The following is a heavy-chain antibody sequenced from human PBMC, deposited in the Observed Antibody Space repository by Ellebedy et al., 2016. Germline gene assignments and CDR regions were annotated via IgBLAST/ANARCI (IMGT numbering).Heavy chain of an antibody. V-gene: IGHV4-34*01. CDR2: ITHSGTT. D-gene: IGHD2-21*02. Sequence: SETLSLTCVVSGGPFTGYYWTWIRQPPGKGLEWIGEITHSGTTNYNPSLKSRVTTSVDTSKKQISLTLTTVTAADTAVYYCARGPVVTSRRFDYWGQGSLVTVSS. CDR3: ARGPVVTSRRFDY. CDR1: GGPFTGYY. J-gene: IGHJ4*02.